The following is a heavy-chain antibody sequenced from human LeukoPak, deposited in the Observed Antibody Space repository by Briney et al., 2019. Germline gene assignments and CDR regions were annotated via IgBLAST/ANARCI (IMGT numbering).Heavy chain of an antibody. CDR3: ARDAHFVTGIAVAGTSDY. CDR2: ISAYNGNT. CDR1: GYTFTSYG. Sequence: ASVKVSCKASGYTFTSYGISWVRQAPGQGLEWMGWISAYNGNTNYAQKPQGRVTMTTDTSTSTAYMELRSLRSDDTAVYYCARDAHFVTGIAVAGTSDYWGQGTLVTVSS. D-gene: IGHD6-19*01. V-gene: IGHV1-18*01. J-gene: IGHJ4*02.